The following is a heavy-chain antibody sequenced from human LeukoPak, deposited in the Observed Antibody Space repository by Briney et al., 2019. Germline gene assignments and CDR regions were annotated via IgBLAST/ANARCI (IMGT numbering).Heavy chain of an antibody. CDR3: ARDPRTEDGYNLRGFDY. D-gene: IGHD5-24*01. J-gene: IGHJ4*02. CDR2: ISAYNGNT. V-gene: IGHV1-18*01. CDR1: GYTFTNYG. Sequence: ASVKVSCKTSGYTFTNYGMNWVRQAPGQGLEWMGWISAYNGNTNYAQRFQGRVTMTTDTSTSTAYMDLRSLRSDDTAVYYCARDPRTEDGYNLRGFDYWGQGTLVTVSS.